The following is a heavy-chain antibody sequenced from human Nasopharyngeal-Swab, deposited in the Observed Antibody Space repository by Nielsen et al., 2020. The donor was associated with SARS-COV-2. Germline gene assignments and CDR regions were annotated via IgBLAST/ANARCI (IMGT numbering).Heavy chain of an antibody. CDR1: GGSISSYY. CDR3: ARRLRNYWYFDL. V-gene: IGHV4-59*01. Sequence: SETLSLTCTVSGGSISSYYWSWIRQPPGKGLEWIGDISYSGSTNYNPSLKSRVTLSLDTSKNQFSLKLSSVIAADTAVHYCARRLRNYWYFDLWGRGTLVTVSS. J-gene: IGHJ2*01. D-gene: IGHD4-17*01. CDR2: ISYSGST.